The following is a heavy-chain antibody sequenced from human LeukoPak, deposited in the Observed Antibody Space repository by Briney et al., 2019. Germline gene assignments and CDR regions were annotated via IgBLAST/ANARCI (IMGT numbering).Heavy chain of an antibody. CDR3: ARVVSSWFVGY. V-gene: IGHV3-53*01. J-gene: IGHJ4*02. CDR1: GFTVSSNY. D-gene: IGHD6-13*01. CDR2: IYSGGST. Sequence: LTGGSLRLSCAASGFTVSSNYKSWVSQAPGKGLEWVSVIYSGGSTYYADSVKGRFTISRDNSKNTLYLQMNSLRAEDTAVYYCARVVSSWFVGYWGQGTLVTVSS.